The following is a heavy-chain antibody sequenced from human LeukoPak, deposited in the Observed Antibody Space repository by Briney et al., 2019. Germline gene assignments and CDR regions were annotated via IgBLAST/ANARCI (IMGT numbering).Heavy chain of an antibody. CDR3: ARGSGNYWEASFDY. D-gene: IGHD1-26*01. CDR1: GGTFSSYA. CDR2: IIPILGIA. Sequence: SVKVSCKASGGTFSSYAISWVRQAPGQGLEWMGRIIPILGIANYAQKFQGRVTIPADKSTSTAYMELSSLRSEDTAVYYCARGSGNYWEASFDYWGQGTLVTVSS. V-gene: IGHV1-69*04. J-gene: IGHJ4*02.